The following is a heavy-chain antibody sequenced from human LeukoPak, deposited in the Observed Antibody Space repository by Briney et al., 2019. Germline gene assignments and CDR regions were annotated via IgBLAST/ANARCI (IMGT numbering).Heavy chain of an antibody. J-gene: IGHJ4*02. CDR3: ARGAMTISSGSLDAYFDY. Sequence: SETLSLTCTVSGGSISSYYWSWIRQPPGKGLEWIGYIYYSGSTNYNPSLKSRVTISVDTSKNQFSLKLSSVTAADTAVYYCARGAMTISSGSLDAYFDYWGQGTLVTVSS. V-gene: IGHV4-59*01. D-gene: IGHD3-10*01. CDR2: IYYSGST. CDR1: GGSISSYY.